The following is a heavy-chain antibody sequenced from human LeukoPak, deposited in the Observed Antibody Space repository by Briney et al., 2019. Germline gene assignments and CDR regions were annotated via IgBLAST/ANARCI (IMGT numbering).Heavy chain of an antibody. J-gene: IGHJ4*02. V-gene: IGHV1-2*02. D-gene: IGHD2-2*01. CDR3: VTGSVVVPAADGSPDY. CDR1: GYTFTGYY. CDR2: INPNSGGT. Sequence: ASVEVSCKASGYTFTGYYMHWVRQAPGQGLEWMGWINPNSGGTNYAQKFQGRVTMTRDTSISTAYMELSRLRSDDTAVYYCVTGSVVVPAADGSPDYWGQGTLVTVSS.